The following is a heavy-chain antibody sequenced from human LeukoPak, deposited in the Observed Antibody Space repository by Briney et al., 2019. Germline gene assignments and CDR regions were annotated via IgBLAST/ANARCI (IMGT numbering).Heavy chain of an antibody. CDR2: IIPVLGTA. CDR3: ARDRSGSNWYSDY. D-gene: IGHD6-13*01. CDR1: GGTFNSYS. Sequence: SVKVSCKASGGTFNSYSISWVRQAPGQGLEWMGRIIPVLGTADYAQKFQGRVTITADRSATTAYLELSSLISDDTAVYFCARDRSGSNWYSDYWGQGTLVTVSS. J-gene: IGHJ4*02. V-gene: IGHV1-69*08.